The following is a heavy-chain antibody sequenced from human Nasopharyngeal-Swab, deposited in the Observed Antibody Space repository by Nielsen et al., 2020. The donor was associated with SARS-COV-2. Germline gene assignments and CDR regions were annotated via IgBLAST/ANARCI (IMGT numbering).Heavy chain of an antibody. Sequence: GESLKISCAASGFTFSSYAMHWVRQAPGKGLEWVAVISYDGSNKYYADSVKGRFTISRDNSKNTLYLQMNSLRAEDTAVYYCAKDLSHYDFWSGYLVPPSAYYYYGMDVWGQGTTVTVSS. CDR1: GFTFSSYA. CDR3: AKDLSHYDFWSGYLVPPSAYYYYGMDV. D-gene: IGHD3-3*01. V-gene: IGHV3-30*18. J-gene: IGHJ6*02. CDR2: ISYDGSNK.